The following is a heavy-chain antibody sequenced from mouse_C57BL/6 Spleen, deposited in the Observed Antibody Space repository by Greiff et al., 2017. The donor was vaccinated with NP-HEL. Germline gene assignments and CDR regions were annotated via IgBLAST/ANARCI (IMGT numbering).Heavy chain of an antibody. D-gene: IGHD1-1*02. Sequence: EVKLEESGGGLVQPGGSMKLSCVASGFTFSNYWMNWVRQSPEKGLEWVAQIRLKSDNYATHYAESVKGRFTISRDDSKSSVYLQMNNLRAEDTGIYYCTEGGNLIWFAYWGQGTLVTVSA. CDR1: GFTFSNYW. CDR3: TEGGNLIWFAY. CDR2: IRLKSDNYAT. J-gene: IGHJ3*01. V-gene: IGHV6-3*01.